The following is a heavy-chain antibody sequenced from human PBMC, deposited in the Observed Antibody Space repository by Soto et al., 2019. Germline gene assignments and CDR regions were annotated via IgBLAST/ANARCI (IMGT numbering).Heavy chain of an antibody. CDR3: ARSYYDFWSGEAQYYFDY. V-gene: IGHV4-59*01. Sequence: PSETLSLTCTVSGGSISSYYWSWIRQPPGKGLEWIGYIYYSGSTNYNPSLKSRVTISVDTSKNQFSLKLSSVTAADTAVYYCARSYYDFWSGEAQYYFDYWGQGTLVTV. J-gene: IGHJ4*02. CDR1: GGSISSYY. CDR2: IYYSGST. D-gene: IGHD3-3*01.